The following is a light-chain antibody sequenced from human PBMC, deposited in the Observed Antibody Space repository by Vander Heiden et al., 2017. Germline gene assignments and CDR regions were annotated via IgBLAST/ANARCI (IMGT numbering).Light chain of an antibody. CDR1: TSNIEHNY. CDR3: EAWDDSLSGQV. V-gene: IGLV1-47*01. Sequence: HSVLPQPPSPSGTTGQRLTISCSGGTSNIEHNYVSWYQQLPGAAPKLLIFRNNLRPSGVPDRFSGSKSGTSASLAISGLRSEDEADYYCEAWDDSLSGQVFGSGTKVTVL. J-gene: IGLJ1*01. CDR2: RNN.